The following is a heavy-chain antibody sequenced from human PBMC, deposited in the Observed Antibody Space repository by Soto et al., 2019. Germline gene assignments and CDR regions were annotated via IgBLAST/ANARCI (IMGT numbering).Heavy chain of an antibody. CDR1: GFTFSSYS. V-gene: IGHV3-21*01. J-gene: IGHJ6*03. Sequence: PGGSLRLSCAASGFTFSSYSMNWVRQAPGKGLEWVSSISSSSSYIYYADSVKGRFTISRDNAKNSLYLQMNSLRAEDTAVYYCARDFMKQLVPDYYYYYMDVWGKGTTVTVSS. D-gene: IGHD6-13*01. CDR2: ISSSSSYI. CDR3: ARDFMKQLVPDYYYYYMDV.